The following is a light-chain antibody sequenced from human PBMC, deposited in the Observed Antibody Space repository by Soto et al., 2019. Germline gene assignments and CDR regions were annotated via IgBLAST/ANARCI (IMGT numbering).Light chain of an antibody. Sequence: DIQMTQSPSTLSASVGDKVTITCRASQIIGDYLAWYQQKPGKAPVLLIYRAYTLESGVPSRFSGSGSGTEFTLTIRSLQPDDFATYYCQQYGVYYPRTFGGGTKVEI. CDR1: QIIGDY. J-gene: IGKJ4*01. CDR2: RAY. V-gene: IGKV1-5*03. CDR3: QQYGVYYPRT.